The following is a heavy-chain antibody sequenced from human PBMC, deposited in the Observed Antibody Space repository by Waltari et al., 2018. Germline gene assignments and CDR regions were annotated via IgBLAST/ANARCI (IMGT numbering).Heavy chain of an antibody. D-gene: IGHD6-19*01. J-gene: IGHJ6*02. V-gene: IGHV1-18*01. CDR1: GYTFTSYG. CDR3: ARYETVAGTNYYYYGMDV. Sequence: QVQLVQSGAEVKKPGASVKVSCKASGYTFTSYGISWVRQAPGQGLEWMGWISAYNGNTNYAQKRQGRVTMTTDTSTSTAYMELRSLRSDDTAVYYCARYETVAGTNYYYYGMDVWGQGTTVTVSS. CDR2: ISAYNGNT.